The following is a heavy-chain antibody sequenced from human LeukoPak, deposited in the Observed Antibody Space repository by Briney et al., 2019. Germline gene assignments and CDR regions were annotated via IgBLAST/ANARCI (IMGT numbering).Heavy chain of an antibody. CDR2: ISGNGGST. Sequence: GGSLRLSCSASGFTFSRYPMHWARQAPGKGLEYVSAISGNGGSTYYADSVKGRFTISRDNSKNTLYLQMNSLRAEDTAVYYCAKQGGTYYDSSGYYYWGQGTLVTVSS. CDR3: AKQGGTYYDSSGYYY. D-gene: IGHD3-22*01. J-gene: IGHJ4*02. V-gene: IGHV3-64*04. CDR1: GFTFSRYP.